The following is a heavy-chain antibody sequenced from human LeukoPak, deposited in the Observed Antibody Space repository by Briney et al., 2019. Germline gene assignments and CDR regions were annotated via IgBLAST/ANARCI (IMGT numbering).Heavy chain of an antibody. V-gene: IGHV4-34*01. D-gene: IGHD3-22*01. CDR3: VRGRQTRFTYYYDSSGYPREFDY. J-gene: IGHJ4*02. Sequence: SETLSLTCAVYGGSFSGYYRSWIRQPPGKGLEWIGEINHSGSTNYNPSLKSRVTISVDTSKNQFSLKLSSVTAADTAVYYCVRGRQTRFTYYYDSSGYPREFDYWGQGTLVTVSS. CDR1: GGSFSGYY. CDR2: INHSGST.